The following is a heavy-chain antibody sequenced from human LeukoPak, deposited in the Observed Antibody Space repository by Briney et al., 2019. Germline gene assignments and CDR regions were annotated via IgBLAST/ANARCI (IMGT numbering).Heavy chain of an antibody. V-gene: IGHV5-51*01. D-gene: IGHD2-8*01. CDR3: ARLAFCTNAVCFSNYYYSMDV. J-gene: IGHJ6*03. Sequence: GESLKISCKGSGYSFTSYWIGWVRQMPGKGLEWTGIIYPDDSDTKYSPSFQGQVTISADKSISTAYLQWSSLKASDTARYYCARLAFCTNAVCFSNYYYSMDVWGRGTTVTVSS. CDR1: GYSFTSYW. CDR2: IYPDDSDT.